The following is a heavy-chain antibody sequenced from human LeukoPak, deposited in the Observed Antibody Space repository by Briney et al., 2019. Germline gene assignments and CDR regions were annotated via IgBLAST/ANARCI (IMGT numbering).Heavy chain of an antibody. J-gene: IGHJ3*02. CDR2: IYYSGST. V-gene: IGHV4-30-4*08. Sequence: PSETLSLTCTVSGGSISSGDYYWSWIRQPPGKGLEWIGYIYYSGSTNYNPSLKSRVTISVDTSKNQFSLKLSSVTAADTAVYYCAGSGLLYPPDAFDIWGQGTMVTVSS. CDR1: GGSISSGDYY. CDR3: AGSGLLYPPDAFDI. D-gene: IGHD3-3*01.